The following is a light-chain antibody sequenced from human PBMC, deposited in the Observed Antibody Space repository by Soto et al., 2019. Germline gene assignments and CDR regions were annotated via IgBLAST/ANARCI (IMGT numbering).Light chain of an antibody. V-gene: IGKV3-20*01. CDR3: RQYGRSLGFA. J-gene: IGKJ4*01. CDR2: GAS. Sequence: EIVMTQSPATLSVSPGERATLSCRASQSVSSSYLAWYQQKPGQAPRLIIYGASSRATGIPDRFSGSGSGTDFTLTISRLDPEDFAVYYCRQYGRSLGFAVGGGTKVDIK. CDR1: QSVSSSY.